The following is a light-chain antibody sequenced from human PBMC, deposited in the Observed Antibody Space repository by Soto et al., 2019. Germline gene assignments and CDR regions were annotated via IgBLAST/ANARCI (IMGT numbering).Light chain of an antibody. CDR3: CSSGGRNGFVV. Sequence: QSVLTQPRSVSGSPGQSVTISCTGTSSDVGVSRSVSWYQQHPGKAPKLLIYEVSKRAQGVPDRFSGSKSGNTASLTVSDLQPDDEADYYCCSSGGRNGFVVFGGGTKLTVL. J-gene: IGLJ2*01. V-gene: IGLV2-11*01. CDR2: EVS. CDR1: SSDVGVSRS.